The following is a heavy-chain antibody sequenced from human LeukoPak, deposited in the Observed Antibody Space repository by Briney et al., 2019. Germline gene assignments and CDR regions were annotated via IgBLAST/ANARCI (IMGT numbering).Heavy chain of an antibody. D-gene: IGHD6-13*01. V-gene: IGHV3-30*02. CDR1: GFTFSSYG. J-gene: IGHJ4*02. CDR3: VRVHSSSWSGSYFDS. Sequence: GGSLRLSCAASGFTFSSYGMHWVRQAPGKGLEWVAFIRYDGSNKYYADSVKGRFTISRDNSKNSLYLQMNSLKTEDTAVYYCVRVHSSSWSGSYFDSWGQGTLVTVSS. CDR2: IRYDGSNK.